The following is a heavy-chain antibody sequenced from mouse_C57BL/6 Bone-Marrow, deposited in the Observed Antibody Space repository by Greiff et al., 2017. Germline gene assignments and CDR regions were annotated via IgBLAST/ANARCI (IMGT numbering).Heavy chain of an antibody. D-gene: IGHD1-1*02. J-gene: IGHJ3*01. Sequence: VQLQQSGAELVRPGTSVKVSCKASGYAFTNYLIEWVKQRPGQGLEWIGVINPGSGGTNYNEKFKGKATLTADKSSSTAYMQLSSLTSEDSAVYFCASHYAQCAYWGQGTLVTVSA. CDR2: INPGSGGT. CDR1: GYAFTNYL. CDR3: ASHYAQCAY. V-gene: IGHV1-54*01.